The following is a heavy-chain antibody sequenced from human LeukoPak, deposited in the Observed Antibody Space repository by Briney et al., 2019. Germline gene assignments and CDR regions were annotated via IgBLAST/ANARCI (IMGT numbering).Heavy chain of an antibody. CDR2: ISGSGGST. CDR3: ARGRCGGDCYSGDY. Sequence: GGSLRLSCAASGFTFSSYAMSWVRQAPGKGLEWVSAISGSGGSTYHADSVKGRFTISRDNSKNTLYLQMNSLRAEDTAVYYCARGRCGGDCYSGDYWGQGTLVTVSS. J-gene: IGHJ4*02. V-gene: IGHV3-23*01. D-gene: IGHD2-21*01. CDR1: GFTFSSYA.